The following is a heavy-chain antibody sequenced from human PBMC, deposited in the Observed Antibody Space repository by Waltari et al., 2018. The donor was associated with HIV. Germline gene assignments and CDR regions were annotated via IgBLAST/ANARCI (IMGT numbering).Heavy chain of an antibody. CDR3: ARDKAVIQPDAFDI. V-gene: IGHV3-48*04. CDR2: ISSSSTTI. J-gene: IGHJ3*02. CDR1: GFTSSTVS. Sequence: EVQLVESGGGLVQPGGSLRPSCAASGFTSSTVSMNWVRQAPGKGLEWVSYISSSSTTIYYADSVKGRFTISRDNAKNLLYLQMNSLRAEDTAVYYCARDKAVIQPDAFDIWGQGTMVTVSS. D-gene: IGHD2-21*01.